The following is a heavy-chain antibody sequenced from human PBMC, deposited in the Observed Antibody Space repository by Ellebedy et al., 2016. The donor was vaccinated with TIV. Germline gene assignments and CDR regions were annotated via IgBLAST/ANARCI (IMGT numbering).Heavy chain of an antibody. CDR3: ATDSYGSGSYYNAVY. J-gene: IGHJ4*02. D-gene: IGHD3-10*01. Sequence: ASVKVSXXASGYSFTSYYMHRVRQAPGKGLEWMGGFDPEDGETIYAQKFQGRVTMTEDTSTDTAYMELSSLRSEDTAVYYCATDSYGSGSYYNAVYWGQGTLVTVSS. CDR2: FDPEDGET. CDR1: GYSFTSYY. V-gene: IGHV1-24*01.